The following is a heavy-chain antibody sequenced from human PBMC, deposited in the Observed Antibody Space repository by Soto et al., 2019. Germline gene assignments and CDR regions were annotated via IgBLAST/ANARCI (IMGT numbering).Heavy chain of an antibody. J-gene: IGHJ5*02. D-gene: IGHD2-15*01. CDR2: ISSNDEK. CDR1: GFSLSNARMG. Sequence: SGPTLVNPTETLTLTCTVSGFSLSNARMGVSWIRQPPGKALEWLAHISSNDEKSYSTSLKSRLTISKDTSKSQVVLTMTNMDPVDTATYYCARIYCSGGSCYSKWGGWFDPWGQGTLVTVSS. V-gene: IGHV2-26*01. CDR3: ARIYCSGGSCYSKWGGWFDP.